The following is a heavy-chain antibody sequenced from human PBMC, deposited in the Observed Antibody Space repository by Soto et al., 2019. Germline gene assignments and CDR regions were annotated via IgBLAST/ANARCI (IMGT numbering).Heavy chain of an antibody. Sequence: SVKVSCKASGGTFSSYAISWVRQAPGQGLEWMGGIIPIFGTANYAQKFQGRVTMTRDTSTSTVYMELSSLRSEDTAVYYCARVLRGSSRDDAFDIWGQGTMVTVSS. V-gene: IGHV1-69*05. CDR2: IIPIFGTA. CDR3: ARVLRGSSRDDAFDI. D-gene: IGHD6-6*01. CDR1: GGTFSSYA. J-gene: IGHJ3*02.